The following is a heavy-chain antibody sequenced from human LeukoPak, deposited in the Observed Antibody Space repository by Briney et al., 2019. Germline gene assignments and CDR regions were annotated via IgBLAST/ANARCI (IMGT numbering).Heavy chain of an antibody. D-gene: IGHD3-10*01. Sequence: PGGTLRLSCAASGFTFSSYAMSWVRQALGEGLEWVSGISGCGGTTVYADSVKGRFTISRDNPKNTLYLQMNNLRAEDTAVYFCASKSLTDGDLEFWGQGTLVTASS. CDR3: ASKSLTDGDLEF. V-gene: IGHV3-23*01. J-gene: IGHJ4*02. CDR2: ISGCGGTT. CDR1: GFTFSSYA.